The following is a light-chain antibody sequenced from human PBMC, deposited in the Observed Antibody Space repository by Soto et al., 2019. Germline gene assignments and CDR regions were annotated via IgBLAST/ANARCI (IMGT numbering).Light chain of an antibody. V-gene: IGKV1-5*01. CDR2: DAS. CDR1: QSISRS. Sequence: DIQMTQSPSTLSASVGDRVTITCRASQSISRSLAWYQQNPGKAPKLLIFDASSLESGVPSRFSGSGSGTEFTLTISSLQPDDVATYYCQHYNDFLLIFGPGTTVDIK. CDR3: QHYNDFLLI. J-gene: IGKJ3*01.